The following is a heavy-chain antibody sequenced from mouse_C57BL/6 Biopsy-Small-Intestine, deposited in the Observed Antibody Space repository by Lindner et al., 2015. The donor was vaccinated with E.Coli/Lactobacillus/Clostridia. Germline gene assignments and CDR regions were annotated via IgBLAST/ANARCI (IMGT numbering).Heavy chain of an antibody. J-gene: IGHJ3*01. CDR2: VDPKTGGT. Sequence: QLQESGAELVRPGASVTLSCKASGYTFTDYEMHWVKQAPVHGLEWIGAVDPKTGGTAYNQKFKGKAILTADKSSSTAYMELRSLTSEDSAVYFCTRQRGYDGYPYWGQGTLVTVSA. CDR3: TRQRGYDGYPY. CDR1: GYTFTDYE. V-gene: IGHV1-15*01. D-gene: IGHD2-3*01.